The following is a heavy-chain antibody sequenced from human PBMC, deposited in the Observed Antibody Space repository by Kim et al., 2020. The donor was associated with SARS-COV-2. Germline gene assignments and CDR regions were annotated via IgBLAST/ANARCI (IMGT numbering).Heavy chain of an antibody. J-gene: IGHJ5*02. Sequence: ASVKVSCKASGYTFTGYYMHWVRQAPGQGLEWMGRINPNSGGTNYAQKFQGRVTMTRDTSISTAYMELSRLRSDDTAVYYCARDLGSGGSQGNWFDPWGQGTLVTVSS. CDR2: INPNSGGT. D-gene: IGHD2-15*01. CDR1: GYTFTGYY. CDR3: ARDLGSGGSQGNWFDP. V-gene: IGHV1-2*06.